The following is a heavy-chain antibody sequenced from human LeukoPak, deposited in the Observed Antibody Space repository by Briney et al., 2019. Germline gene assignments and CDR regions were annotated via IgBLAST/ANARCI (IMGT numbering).Heavy chain of an antibody. V-gene: IGHV4-39*01. J-gene: IGHJ4*02. CDR2: IYYSGST. CDR3: ATQLGIAAAGDFDY. CDR1: GGSISSSSYY. D-gene: IGHD6-13*01. Sequence: PSETLSLTCTVSGGSISSSSYYWGWIRQPPGKGLEWIGSIYYSGSTYYNPSLKSRVTISVDTSKNQFSLKLSSVTAADTAVYYCATQLGIAAAGDFDYWGQGTLVTVSS.